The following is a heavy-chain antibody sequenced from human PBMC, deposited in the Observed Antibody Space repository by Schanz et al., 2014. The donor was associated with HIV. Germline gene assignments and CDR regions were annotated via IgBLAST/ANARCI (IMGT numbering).Heavy chain of an antibody. Sequence: EVQLLESGGGLVQPGGSLRLSCAASGFAFSNYAMSWVRQAPGKGLEWVSSITESGGRTYYADSVNGRFTISRDNSKNTLYLRMTTLRTEDTAVYYCAKPEYDSSGNSQSHFDSWGQGTLVTVSS. CDR3: AKPEYDSSGNSQSHFDS. D-gene: IGHD3-22*01. CDR1: GFAFSNYA. CDR2: ITESGGRT. J-gene: IGHJ4*02. V-gene: IGHV3-23*01.